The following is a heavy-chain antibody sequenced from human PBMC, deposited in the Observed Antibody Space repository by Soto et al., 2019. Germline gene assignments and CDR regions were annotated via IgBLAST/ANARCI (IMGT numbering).Heavy chain of an antibody. V-gene: IGHV4-39*01. CDR3: ARWALNTLKDAFDI. Sequence: SETLSLTCTVSGGSISSSSYYWGWIRQPPGKGLEWIGSIYYSGSTYYNPSLKSRVTISVDTSKNQFSLKLSSVTAADTAVYYCARWALNTLKDAFDIWGQGTMVTVSS. CDR1: GGSISSSSYY. CDR2: IYYSGST. J-gene: IGHJ3*02. D-gene: IGHD2-2*02.